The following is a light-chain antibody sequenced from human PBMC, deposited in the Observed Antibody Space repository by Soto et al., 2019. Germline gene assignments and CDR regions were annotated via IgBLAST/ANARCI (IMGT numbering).Light chain of an antibody. CDR2: DAS. CDR1: QAINSA. CDR3: EQFNSYPLT. J-gene: IGKJ4*02. V-gene: IGKV1-13*02. Sequence: IQLTQSPSSLSASVGDKVTISCRASQAINSALAWCQQRPGKAPMVLIYDASILESGVPSRFSGSRSGPGFTPTIRCLQTEDCAQDYCEQFNSYPLTFGGGTKVEIE.